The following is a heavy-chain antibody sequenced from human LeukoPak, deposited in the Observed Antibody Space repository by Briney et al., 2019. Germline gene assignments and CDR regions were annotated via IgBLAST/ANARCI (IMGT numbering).Heavy chain of an antibody. Sequence: ASVKVSCKASGYRLTGYYIHWVRQAPGQGLEWMGWINPSSGGTNYAQKFQGRVTMTRDTSITTAYMELSRLTSDDTAMYYCARDFYYQSSGAFDYWGQGTLVTVSS. CDR1: GYRLTGYY. CDR3: ARDFYYQSSGAFDY. J-gene: IGHJ4*02. D-gene: IGHD3-22*01. CDR2: INPSSGGT. V-gene: IGHV1-2*02.